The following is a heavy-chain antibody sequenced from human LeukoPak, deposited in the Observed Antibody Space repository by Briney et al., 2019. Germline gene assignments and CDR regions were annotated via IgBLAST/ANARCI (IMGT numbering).Heavy chain of an antibody. CDR1: GGSISSYY. CDR3: ARAGVMVVAATTLFDY. V-gene: IGHV4-59*08. J-gene: IGHJ4*02. Sequence: SETLSLTCTVSGGSISSYYWSWIRQPPGKGLEWIGYIYYSGSTNYNPSLKSRVTISVDTSKNQFSLKLSSVTAADTAVYYCARAGVMVVAATTLFDYWGQGTLVTVSS. CDR2: IYYSGST. D-gene: IGHD2-15*01.